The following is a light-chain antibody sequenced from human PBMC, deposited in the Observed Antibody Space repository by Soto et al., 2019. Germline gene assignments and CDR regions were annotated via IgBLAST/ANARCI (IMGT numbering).Light chain of an antibody. J-gene: IGKJ2*01. V-gene: IGKV3-20*01. CDR2: GAS. CDR3: QQYGSSPPYT. CDR1: QSVSSNY. Sequence: EIVLTQSPGTLSLSPGEGATLSCRASQSVSSNYLAWYQQKPGQAPRLLIFGASNRASDISDRFSGSVSGTDFTLTISRLEPEDFAVYYWQQYGSSPPYTFGQGTKLEI.